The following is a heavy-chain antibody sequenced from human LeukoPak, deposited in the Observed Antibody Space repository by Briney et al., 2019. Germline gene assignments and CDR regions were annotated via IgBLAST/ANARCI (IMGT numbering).Heavy chain of an antibody. CDR1: GFTFTKHW. J-gene: IGHJ6*03. Sequence: GGSLRLSCVASGFTFTKHWMSWVRQAPGRGLEWVANIKEDGSVKNYVDSVKGRFTISRDNAKNSLYLQMNSLRAEDTAVYYCARDQAFSYYYYYMDVWGKGTTVTVSS. D-gene: IGHD3-3*01. V-gene: IGHV3-7*01. CDR2: IKEDGSVK. CDR3: ARDQAFSYYYYYMDV.